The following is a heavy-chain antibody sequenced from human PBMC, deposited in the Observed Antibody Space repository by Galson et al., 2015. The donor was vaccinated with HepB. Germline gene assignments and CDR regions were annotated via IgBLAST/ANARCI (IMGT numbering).Heavy chain of an antibody. V-gene: IGHV3-48*01. CDR2: ISSSSGTI. J-gene: IGHJ6*03. CDR1: GFTFSSYA. D-gene: IGHD3-3*01. Sequence: SLRLSCAASGFTFSSYAMSWVRQAPGKGLEWVSYISSSSGTIYYAESVKGRFTISRDNAKNSLYLQMNSLRAEDTAVYYCARGASSYYDFWSEQPLFNYMDVWGKGTTVTVSS. CDR3: ARGASSYYDFWSEQPLFNYMDV.